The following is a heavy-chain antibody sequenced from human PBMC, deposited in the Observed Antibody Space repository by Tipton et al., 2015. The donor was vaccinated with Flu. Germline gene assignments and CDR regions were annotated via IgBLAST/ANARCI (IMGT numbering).Heavy chain of an antibody. D-gene: IGHD6-19*01. Sequence: LSLTCTVSGGSISSSSYYWGWIRRPPGKGLEWIGSIYYSGSTYYNPSLKSRVTISVDTSKNQFSLKLSSVTAADTAVYYCARNSGWYWGLYYFDYWGQGTLVTVSS. J-gene: IGHJ4*02. CDR3: ARNSGWYWGLYYFDY. CDR2: IYYSGST. V-gene: IGHV4-39*07. CDR1: GGSISSSSYY.